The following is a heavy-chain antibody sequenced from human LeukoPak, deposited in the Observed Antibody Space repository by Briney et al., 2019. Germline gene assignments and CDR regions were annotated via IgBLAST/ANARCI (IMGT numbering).Heavy chain of an antibody. CDR3: ARGQLVFDY. D-gene: IGHD6-13*01. CDR2: MDTSGST. Sequence: SETLSLTCTVSGGSISSYYWNWIRQPAGKGLEWIGRMDTSGSTNYNPSLKGRVTISVDRSKNQFSLKLSSVTAADTAVYYCARGQLVFDYWGQGTLVTVSS. J-gene: IGHJ4*02. CDR1: GGSISSYY. V-gene: IGHV4-4*07.